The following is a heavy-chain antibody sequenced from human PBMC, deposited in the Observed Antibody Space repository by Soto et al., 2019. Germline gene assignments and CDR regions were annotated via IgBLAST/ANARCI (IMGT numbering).Heavy chain of an antibody. Sequence: TLSLTCTVSGGSISNYYWSWIRQTPGKGLEWIGFVYYCCTTHCNLSLWPPMTTSAVTFRIQFYLDVTSVTVADTAFYCCSACCGPEGDLFDSCGQGTLVTVYS. CDR3: SACCGPEGDLFDS. J-gene: IGHJ5*01. V-gene: IGHV4-59*01. CDR2: VYYCCTT. CDR1: GGSISNYY. D-gene: IGHD2-21*01.